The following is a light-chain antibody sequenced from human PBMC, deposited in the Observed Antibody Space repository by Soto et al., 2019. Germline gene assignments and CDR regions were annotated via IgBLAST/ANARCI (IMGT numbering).Light chain of an antibody. CDR2: EGS. CDR3: CSYASGGTYV. Sequence: QAVLTQPASVSGSPGQSITISCTGTSSDIGSYNLVSWYQQHPGKAPKLMIYEGSKRPAGVSDRLSGSRSGNTASLTISGLQAEDEADYYCCSYASGGTYVFGTWTKLTVL. CDR1: SSDIGSYNL. J-gene: IGLJ1*01. V-gene: IGLV2-23*01.